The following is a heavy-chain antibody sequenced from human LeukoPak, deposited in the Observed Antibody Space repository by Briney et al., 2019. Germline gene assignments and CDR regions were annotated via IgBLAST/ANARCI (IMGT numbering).Heavy chain of an antibody. CDR2: IYYSGST. CDR3: ARALELATDY. Sequence: SETLSLTCTVSGVSISSSSYYWGWIRQPPGKGLEWIGSIYYSGSTYYNPSLKSRVTISVDTSKNQFSLKLSSVTAADTAVYYCARALELATDYWGQGTLVTVSS. D-gene: IGHD5-24*01. J-gene: IGHJ4*02. CDR1: GVSISSSSYY. V-gene: IGHV4-39*07.